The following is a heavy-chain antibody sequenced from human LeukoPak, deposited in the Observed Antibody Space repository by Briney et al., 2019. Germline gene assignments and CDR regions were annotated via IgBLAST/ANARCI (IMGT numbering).Heavy chain of an antibody. V-gene: IGHV1-46*01. D-gene: IGHD3-3*01. J-gene: IGHJ4*02. CDR1: GYTFTSYY. CDR2: INPSGGST. CDR3: ARGTDYDFWSGYSRAFDY. Sequence: ASVKVSCKASGYTFTSYYMHWVRQAPGQGLEWMGIINPSGGSTSNAQKFQGRVTMTRDTSTSTVYMELSSLRSEDTAVYYCARGTDYDFWSGYSRAFDYWGQGTLVTVSS.